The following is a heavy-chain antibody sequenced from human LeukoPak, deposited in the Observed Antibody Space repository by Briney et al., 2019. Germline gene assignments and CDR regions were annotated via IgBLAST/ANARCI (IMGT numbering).Heavy chain of an antibody. D-gene: IGHD3-22*01. CDR3: TTDKRYYDSSGYYRY. CDR1: GFTFSNAW. J-gene: IGHJ4*02. V-gene: IGHV3-15*01. CDR2: IKSKTDGGTT. Sequence: GGSLRLSCAASGFTFSNAWMSWVRQAPGKGLEWVGRIKSKTDGGTTDYAAPVKGRFTISRDDSKNTLYLQMNSLKTEDTAVYYCTTDKRYYDSSGYYRYWGQGTLVTVSS.